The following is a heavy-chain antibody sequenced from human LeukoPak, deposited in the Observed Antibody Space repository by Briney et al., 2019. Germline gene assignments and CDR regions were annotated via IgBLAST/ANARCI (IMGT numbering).Heavy chain of an antibody. CDR1: GGSLSGDY. CDR3: ASRGYSRPFDY. V-gene: IGHV4-34*01. CDR2: INHSGST. D-gene: IGHD6-13*01. J-gene: IGHJ4*02. Sequence: SETLSLTCAVYGGSLSGDYWSWIRQPPGKGLEWIGEINHSGSTNYNPSLKSRVTISVDTSKNQFSLKLSSVTAADTAVYYCASRGYSRPFDYWGQGTLVTVSS.